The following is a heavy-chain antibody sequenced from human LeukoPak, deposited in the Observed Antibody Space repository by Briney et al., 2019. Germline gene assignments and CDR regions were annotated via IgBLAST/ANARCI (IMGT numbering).Heavy chain of an antibody. D-gene: IGHD3-22*01. Sequence: PGGSLRLSCAASGFTFSSYSMNWVRQAPGKGLEWVSYISSSSSTIYYADSVKGRFTISRDNAKNSLYLQMNSLRAEDTAVYYCARSDYYDSSGYYRTFDYWGQGTLVTVPS. V-gene: IGHV3-48*04. CDR3: ARSDYYDSSGYYRTFDY. J-gene: IGHJ4*02. CDR2: ISSSSSTI. CDR1: GFTFSSYS.